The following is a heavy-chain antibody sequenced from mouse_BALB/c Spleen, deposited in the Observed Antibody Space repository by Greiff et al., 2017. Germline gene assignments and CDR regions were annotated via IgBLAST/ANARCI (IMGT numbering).Heavy chain of an antibody. CDR3: TRDSRPDY. Sequence: EVMLVESGGGLVKPGGSLKLSCAASGFTFSGYTMSWVRQTPEKRLEWVATISSGGSYTYYPDSVKGRFTISRDNAKNTLYLQMSSLKSEDTAMYYCTRDSRPDYWGQGTTLTVSS. V-gene: IGHV5-6-4*01. CDR2: ISSGGSYT. J-gene: IGHJ2*01. CDR1: GFTFSGYT.